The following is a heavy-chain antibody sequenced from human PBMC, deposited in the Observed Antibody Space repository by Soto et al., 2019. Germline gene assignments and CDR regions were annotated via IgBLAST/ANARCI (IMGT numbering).Heavy chain of an antibody. CDR1: GFTFSSYW. CDR2: IKEDGSEK. CDR3: ARGIAARPAPCDY. D-gene: IGHD6-6*01. Sequence: EVQLVESGGGLVQPGWSLRLSCAASGFTFSSYWMSWVRQAPGKGLEWVANIKEDGSEKYLVDTVKGRFTISRDNAKNSLFLQMNSLRAEDTAVYYCARGIAARPAPCDYWGQGTLVTVSS. J-gene: IGHJ4*02. V-gene: IGHV3-7*01.